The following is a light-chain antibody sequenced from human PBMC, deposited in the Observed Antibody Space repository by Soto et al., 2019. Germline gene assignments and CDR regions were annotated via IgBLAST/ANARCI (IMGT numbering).Light chain of an antibody. CDR3: QQYNSSPMYT. J-gene: IGKJ2*01. Sequence: DIQMTQSPSTLSASVGDRVTITCRASQSISSWLAWYQQKPGKAPKLLIYDASSLESGVPSRFSGSGSGTEFTLTISSLQPDDFAPYYCQQYNSSPMYTFGQGTKLEIK. CDR1: QSISSW. V-gene: IGKV1-5*01. CDR2: DAS.